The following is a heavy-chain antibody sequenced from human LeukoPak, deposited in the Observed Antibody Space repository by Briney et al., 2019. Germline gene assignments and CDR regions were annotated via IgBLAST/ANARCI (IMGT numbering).Heavy chain of an antibody. J-gene: IGHJ6*02. CDR2: LIPGFGTP. CDR1: GDTFSTYA. D-gene: IGHD5-24*01. CDR3: ARDLGKMATIVAYYGMDV. Sequence: SVKVSCKASGDTFSTYAINWVRRAPGQGLEWMGGLIPGFGTPKYAQKFRGRLTITADESTSTAYMDLSSLTFEDTAVYYCARDLGKMATIVAYYGMDVWGQGTTVTVSS. V-gene: IGHV1-69*13.